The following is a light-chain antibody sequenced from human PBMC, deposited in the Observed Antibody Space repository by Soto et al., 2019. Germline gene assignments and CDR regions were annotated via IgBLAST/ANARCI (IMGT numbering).Light chain of an antibody. CDR1: SSNIGAGYD. V-gene: IGLV1-40*01. J-gene: IGLJ2*01. Sequence: QSVLTQPPSVSGAPGQRVTISCTGSSSNIGAGYDVHWYQQLPGTAPKLLIYGNSNRPSGVPDRFSGSKSGTSASLAITGFQAEDEADYYCQSYDGSLSGSVFGGGTKLTVL. CDR3: QSYDGSLSGSV. CDR2: GNS.